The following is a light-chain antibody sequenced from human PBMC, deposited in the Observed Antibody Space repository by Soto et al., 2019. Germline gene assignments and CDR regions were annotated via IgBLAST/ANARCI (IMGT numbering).Light chain of an antibody. CDR3: QSYDTSLSGSWV. J-gene: IGLJ3*02. V-gene: IGLV1-40*01. CDR1: SSNIGAGYD. Sequence: QSVLTQPPSVSGAPGQRVTISCTGSSSNIGAGYDVHWYQQLPGTAPRLLLSGNSNRPSGVPDRFSGSKSGTSASLAITGLQAEDEADYYCQSYDTSLSGSWVFGGGTKLTVL. CDR2: GNS.